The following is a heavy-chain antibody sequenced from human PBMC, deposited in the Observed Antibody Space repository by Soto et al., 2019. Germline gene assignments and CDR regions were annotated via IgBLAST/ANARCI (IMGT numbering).Heavy chain of an antibody. V-gene: IGHV4-4*02. CDR2: IYHSGST. J-gene: IGHJ6*02. CDR1: GGSLSSSNW. Sequence: SETLSLTCAVSGGSLSSSNWWSWVRQPPGKGLEWVGEIYHSGSTNYNPSLKSRVTISVDKSKTQFSLNLSSVTAADTAVYYCARNKRNYYYYYGMDVWGQGTTVTVSS. CDR3: ARNKRNYYYYYGMDV.